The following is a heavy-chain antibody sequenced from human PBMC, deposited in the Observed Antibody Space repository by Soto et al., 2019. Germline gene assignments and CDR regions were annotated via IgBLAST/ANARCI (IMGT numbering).Heavy chain of an antibody. J-gene: IGHJ4*02. Sequence: GESLKISCRGSGYNFTNYWIGWVRQMPGKGLEWIGIIYPDDSDTTYSPSFQGQVTVSADKSISTAYLQWSSLKASDTAMYYCATASEWAFDYWGQGTLVTVSS. CDR1: GYNFTNYW. CDR3: ATASEWAFDY. CDR2: IYPDDSDT. V-gene: IGHV5-51*01. D-gene: IGHD1-26*01.